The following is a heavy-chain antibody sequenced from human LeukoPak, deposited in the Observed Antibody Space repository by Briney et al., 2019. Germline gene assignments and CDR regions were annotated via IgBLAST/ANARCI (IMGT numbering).Heavy chain of an antibody. D-gene: IGHD2-2*01. J-gene: IGHJ4*02. CDR1: GVSISTEW. CDR3: ACHYISCCAPVY. V-gene: IGHV4-59*08. Sequence: PSETLSLSCTVSGVSISTEWRRWVRQPPGKGLEWVGYVYYSGSTSYNPSLKSRVIISVDTSKNEFSLNVSSVTAEDTPVYYCACHYISCCAPVYRGEGTLVTVSS. CDR2: VYYSGST.